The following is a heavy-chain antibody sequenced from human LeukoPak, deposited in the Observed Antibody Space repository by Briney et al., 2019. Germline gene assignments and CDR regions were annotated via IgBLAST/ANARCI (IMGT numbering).Heavy chain of an antibody. CDR2: INHSGST. J-gene: IGHJ4*02. D-gene: IGHD3-22*01. CDR3: ARDYYDSSGYYHYFDY. Sequence: SETLSLTCAVYGGSFSGYYRSWIRQPPGKGLEWIGEINHSGSTNYNPSLKSRVTISVDTSKNQFSLKLSSVTAADTAVYYCARDYYDSSGYYHYFDYWGQGTLVTVSS. CDR1: GGSFSGYY. V-gene: IGHV4-34*01.